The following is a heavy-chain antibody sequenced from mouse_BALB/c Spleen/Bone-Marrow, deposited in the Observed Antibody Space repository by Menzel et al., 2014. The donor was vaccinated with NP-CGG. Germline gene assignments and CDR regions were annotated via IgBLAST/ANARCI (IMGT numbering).Heavy chain of an antibody. CDR3: ARGDYYGKGGAMDY. J-gene: IGHJ4*01. CDR2: INPSTGYT. V-gene: IGHV1-7*01. D-gene: IGHD1-1*01. Sequence: QVQLQQSGAELAKPGASVEMSCKASGYTFTRYWIHWVKPGPGQGLEWIGYINPSTGYTEYNQKFKDKATLTADKSSSTAYMQLSSLTSEDSAVYYCARGDYYGKGGAMDYWGQGTSVTVSS. CDR1: GYTFTRYW.